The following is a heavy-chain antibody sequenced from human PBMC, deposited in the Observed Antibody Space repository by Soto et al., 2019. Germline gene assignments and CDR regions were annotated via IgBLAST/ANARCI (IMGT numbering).Heavy chain of an antibody. V-gene: IGHV1-69*12. CDR2: IIPIFGTA. CDR1: GGTFSSYA. D-gene: IGHD1-26*01. J-gene: IGHJ6*02. Sequence: QVQLVQSGAEVKKPGSSVKVSCKASGGTFSSYAISWVRQAPGQGLEWMGGIIPIFGTADYAQKFQGRVMIPAGESTSKAYMGVSNLRSEDPAGYYWASHGGSSPEGRYYYGMDVWGQGTTVTVSS. CDR3: ASHGGSSPEGRYYYGMDV.